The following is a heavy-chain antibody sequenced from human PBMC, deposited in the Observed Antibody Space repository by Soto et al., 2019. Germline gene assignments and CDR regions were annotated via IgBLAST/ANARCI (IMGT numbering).Heavy chain of an antibody. V-gene: IGHV2-5*02. CDR3: AHRPRGYSYHFDY. CDR2: IYWDYDE. D-gene: IGHD5-18*01. CDR1: GFSLTTRGVG. J-gene: IGHJ4*02. Sequence: QITLKESGPTLVKPTQTLTLTCTFSGFSLTTRGVGVGWIRQPPGKALEWLALIYWDYDECYSPSLKSRLSITKDTPKTHVVLTITNMDPVDTATYYCAHRPRGYSYHFDYWGQGTLVTASS.